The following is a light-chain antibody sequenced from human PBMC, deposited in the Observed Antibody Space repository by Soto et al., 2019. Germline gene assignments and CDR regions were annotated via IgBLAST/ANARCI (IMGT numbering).Light chain of an antibody. V-gene: IGLV2-11*01. J-gene: IGLJ1*01. CDR3: CSYAGSYV. CDR2: DVN. CDR1: SSDVGGYNY. Sequence: QSVLTQPRSLSGTPGQSVTISCTGTSSDVGGYNYVSWYQQHPGKAPKLMIYDVNKRPSGVPDRFSGSKSGNTASLTISGLQAEDEADYYCCSYAGSYVFGTGTKLTVL.